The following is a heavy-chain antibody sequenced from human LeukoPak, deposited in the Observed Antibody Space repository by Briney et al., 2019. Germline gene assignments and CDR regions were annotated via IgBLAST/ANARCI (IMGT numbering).Heavy chain of an antibody. D-gene: IGHD3-10*01. Sequence: PSETLSLTCAVYGGSFSGYYWSWIRQPPGKGLEWIGEINHSGSTNYNPSLKSRVTISVDKSKNQLSLKLRSVTAADTAVFYCARDFTIVRGVLDYWGPGALVTVSS. CDR3: ARDFTIVRGVLDY. CDR2: INHSGST. CDR1: GGSFSGYY. V-gene: IGHV4-34*01. J-gene: IGHJ4*02.